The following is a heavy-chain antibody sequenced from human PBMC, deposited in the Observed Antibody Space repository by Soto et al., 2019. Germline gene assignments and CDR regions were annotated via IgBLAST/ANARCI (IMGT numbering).Heavy chain of an antibody. Sequence: EVQLLESGGGLVQPGGSLRLSCAASGFTFSSYAMSWVRQAPGKGLEWVSAISGSGGSTYYADSVKGRFTISRDNSKNTLYLQMNSLRAEDTAVYYCADNDGVVTVGSGYWGQGTLVTVSS. CDR3: ADNDGVVTVGSGY. CDR2: ISGSGGST. J-gene: IGHJ4*02. D-gene: IGHD1-1*01. CDR1: GFTFSSYA. V-gene: IGHV3-23*01.